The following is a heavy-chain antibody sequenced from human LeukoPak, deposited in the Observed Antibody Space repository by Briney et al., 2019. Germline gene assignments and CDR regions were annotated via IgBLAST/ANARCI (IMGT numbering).Heavy chain of an antibody. CDR1: GYSFTSYW. Sequence: GESLKISCKGSGYSFTSYWIGWVRQMPGKGLEGMGIIYPGDSDTRYSPSFQGQVTISADKSISTAYLQWSSLKASDTAMYYCASLGRRITMVRGVRGDDAFDIWGQGTMVTVSS. J-gene: IGHJ3*02. V-gene: IGHV5-51*01. D-gene: IGHD3-10*01. CDR3: ASLGRRITMVRGVRGDDAFDI. CDR2: IYPGDSDT.